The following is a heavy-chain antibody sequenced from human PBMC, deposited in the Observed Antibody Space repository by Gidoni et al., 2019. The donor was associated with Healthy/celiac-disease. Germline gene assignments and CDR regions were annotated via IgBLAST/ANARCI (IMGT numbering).Heavy chain of an antibody. J-gene: IGHJ4*02. CDR3: ARSLGYYEAYYFDY. V-gene: IGHV3-21*01. Sequence: EVQLVESGGGLVKPGGSLRLSCAASGFTFSSYSMNWVRQAPGKGLEWVSSISSSSSYIYYADSVKGRFTISRDNAKNSLYLQMNSLRAEDTAVYYCARSLGYYEAYYFDYWGQGTLVTVSS. D-gene: IGHD3-22*01. CDR2: ISSSSSYI. CDR1: GFTFSSYS.